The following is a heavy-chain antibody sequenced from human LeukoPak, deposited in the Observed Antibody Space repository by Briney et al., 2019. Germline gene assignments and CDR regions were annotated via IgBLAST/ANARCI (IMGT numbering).Heavy chain of an antibody. V-gene: IGHV3-66*01. CDR3: ATGRSGSYFDY. Sequence: GGSLRLSCAASGFTVSSNYMSWVRQAPGKGLEWVSVIYSGGSTYYADSVKGRFTISRDNSKNTLYLQMNSLRAEDTAVYYCATGRSGSYFDYWGQGTLVTVSS. D-gene: IGHD3-10*01. CDR1: GFTVSSNY. CDR2: IYSGGST. J-gene: IGHJ4*02.